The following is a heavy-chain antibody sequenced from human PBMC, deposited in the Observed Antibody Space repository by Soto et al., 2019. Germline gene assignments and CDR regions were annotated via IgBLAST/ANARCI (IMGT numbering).Heavy chain of an antibody. V-gene: IGHV3-48*01. J-gene: IGHJ6*03. CDR3: ARGGCSSTSCYVWPNYYYYMDV. CDR2: ISSSSSTI. CDR1: GFTFSSYS. Sequence: GGSLRLSCAASGFTFSSYSMNWVRQAPGKGLEWVSYISSSSSTIYYADSVKGRFTISRDNGKNSLYLQMNSLRAEDTAVYYCARGGCSSTSCYVWPNYYYYMDVWGKGTTVTVSS. D-gene: IGHD2-2*01.